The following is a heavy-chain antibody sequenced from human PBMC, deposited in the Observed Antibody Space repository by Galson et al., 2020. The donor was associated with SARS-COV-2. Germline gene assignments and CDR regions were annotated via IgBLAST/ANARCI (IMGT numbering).Heavy chain of an antibody. Sequence: GGSLRLSCAASGFTFSGYAMSWVRQAPGKGLEWVSGISGSGASTYYADSVKGRFTISRDNSKNTLYLQMNSLRAEDMAVYYCAKVVTFGGVILRDAFDIWGQGTMVTVSS. V-gene: IGHV3-23*01. CDR2: ISGSGAST. D-gene: IGHD3-16*01. CDR1: GFTFSGYA. J-gene: IGHJ3*02. CDR3: AKVVTFGGVILRDAFDI.